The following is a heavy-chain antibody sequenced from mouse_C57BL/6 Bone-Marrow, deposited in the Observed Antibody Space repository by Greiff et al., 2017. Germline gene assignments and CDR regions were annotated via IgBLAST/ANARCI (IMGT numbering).Heavy chain of an antibody. CDR1: GYAFTNYL. D-gene: IGHD2-1*01. CDR2: INPGSGGT. CDR3: ARPYGNYGFAY. Sequence: QVQLQQSGAELVRPGTSVKVSCKASGYAFTNYLIEWVKQRPGQGLEWIGVINPGSGGTNDNEKFKGKATLTADKSSSTAYMQLSSLTSDDSAVYFCARPYGNYGFAYWGQGTLVTVAA. V-gene: IGHV1-54*01. J-gene: IGHJ3*01.